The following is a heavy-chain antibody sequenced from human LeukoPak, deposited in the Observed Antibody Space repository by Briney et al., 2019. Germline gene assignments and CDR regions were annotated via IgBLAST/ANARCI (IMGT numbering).Heavy chain of an antibody. CDR3: ASTSRSSSTSCYRYYYYGMDV. V-gene: IGHV5-51*01. Sequence: GESLKISCKGSGYSFTSYWIGWVRQMPGKGLEWMGIIYPGDSDTRYSPSFQGQVTISADKSISTAYLQWSSLKASDTAMYYCASTSRSSSTSCYRYYYYGMDVWGQGTTVTVSS. D-gene: IGHD2-2*01. J-gene: IGHJ6*02. CDR2: IYPGDSDT. CDR1: GYSFTSYW.